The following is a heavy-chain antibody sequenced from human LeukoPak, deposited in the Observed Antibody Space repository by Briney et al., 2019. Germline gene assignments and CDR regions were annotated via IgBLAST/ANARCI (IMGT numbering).Heavy chain of an antibody. V-gene: IGHV1-8*01. J-gene: IGHJ4*02. CDR3: ARGLGSPVGRNY. D-gene: IGHD1-26*01. CDR1: GYTFTSYD. Sequence: VASVKVSCKASGYTFTSYDINWVRQATGQGLKWMGWMNPNSGTTGYAQKFQGRVTMTTNTSISTAYMELSSLRSEDTAVYYCARGLGSPVGRNYWGQGTLVTVSS. CDR2: MNPNSGTT.